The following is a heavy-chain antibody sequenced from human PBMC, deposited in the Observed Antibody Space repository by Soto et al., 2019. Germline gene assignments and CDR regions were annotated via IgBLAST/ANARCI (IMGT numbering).Heavy chain of an antibody. J-gene: IGHJ5*02. Sequence: QVQLVQSGAEVKKLGASVKVSCKASGYTFTSYYMHWVRQAPGQGLEWIGIINPRGGSTSYAQKSQGRVNMTRDTYTITVFLELSSLRSEASAVYYCARARGVISRRFGPWGQGTLVAFSS. D-gene: IGHD3-10*01. V-gene: IGHV1-46*01. CDR2: INPRGGST. CDR1: GYTFTSYY. CDR3: ARARGVISRRFGP.